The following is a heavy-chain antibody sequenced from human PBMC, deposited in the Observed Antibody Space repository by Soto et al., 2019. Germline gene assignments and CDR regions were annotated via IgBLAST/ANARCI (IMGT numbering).Heavy chain of an antibody. Sequence: GASVKVSCKASGFDFGSFGIQFLRQTRGRGLEWIGWIVVASGRTNHARQFQGRVAFSRDMSSTTAYMDLYDLKSDDTAVYFCSADHPHTAIGWPVWGQGTTVTVSS. CDR1: GFDFGSFG. CDR2: IVVASGRT. J-gene: IGHJ6*02. CDR3: SADHPHTAIGWPV. V-gene: IGHV1-58*02.